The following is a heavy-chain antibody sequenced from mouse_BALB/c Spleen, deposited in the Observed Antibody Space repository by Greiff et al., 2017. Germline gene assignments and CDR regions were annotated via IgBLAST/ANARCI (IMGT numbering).Heavy chain of an antibody. CDR1: GYTFTDYV. J-gene: IGHJ3*01. Sequence: QVQLQQSGPELVKPGASVKMSCKASGYTFTDYVISWVKQRTGQGLEWIGEIYPGSGSTYYTEKFKGKATLTADKATNTAYIQLSGLTSEDSAVYFCAIEGALRYWGQGTLVTVSA. V-gene: IGHV1-77*01. CDR3: AIEGALRY. CDR2: IYPGSGST. D-gene: IGHD1-2*01.